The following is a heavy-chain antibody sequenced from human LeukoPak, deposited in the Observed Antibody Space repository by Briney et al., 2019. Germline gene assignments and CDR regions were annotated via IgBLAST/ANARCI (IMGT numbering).Heavy chain of an antibody. Sequence: SETLSLTCDVSGGSTSRRYWSWIRLPAGKGLEWIGRVHTSGSPDYSPSLKSRVTMSVDTPKNQVSLRLSSMTAADTAVYFCARVSYNAGSFISGGWFDPWGQGIRVTVSS. CDR1: GGSTSRRY. CDR3: ARVSYNAGSFISGGWFDP. V-gene: IGHV4-4*07. D-gene: IGHD3-10*01. CDR2: VHTSGSP. J-gene: IGHJ5*02.